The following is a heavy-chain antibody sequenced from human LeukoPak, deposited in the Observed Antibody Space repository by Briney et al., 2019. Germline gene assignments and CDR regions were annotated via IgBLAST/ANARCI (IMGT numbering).Heavy chain of an antibody. CDR2: INHSGST. CDR3: ARHLTMVRGVIITRRTWFDP. J-gene: IGHJ5*02. CDR1: GGSFSGYY. D-gene: IGHD3-10*01. Sequence: PSETLSLTCAVYGGSFSGYYWSWIRQPPGKGLEWIGEINHSGSTNYNPSLKSRVTISVDTSKNQFSLKLSSVTAADTAVYYCARHLTMVRGVIITRRTWFDPWGQGTLVTVSS. V-gene: IGHV4-34*01.